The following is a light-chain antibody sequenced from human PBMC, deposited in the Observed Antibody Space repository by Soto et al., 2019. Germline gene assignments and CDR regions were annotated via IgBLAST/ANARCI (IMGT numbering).Light chain of an antibody. CDR2: SNN. CDR1: SSNIGSNT. Sequence: QSVLTQPPSASGTPGQMVTISCSGSSSNIGSNTVNWYQQLPGTAPKLLIYSNNPRPSGVPDRFSGSKSGTSASLAISGLQSEDEADYYCAAWDDSLNGYVFGTATKVTVL. V-gene: IGLV1-44*01. J-gene: IGLJ1*01. CDR3: AAWDDSLNGYV.